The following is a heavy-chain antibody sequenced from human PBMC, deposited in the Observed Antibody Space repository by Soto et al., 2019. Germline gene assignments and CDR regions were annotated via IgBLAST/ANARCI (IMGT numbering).Heavy chain of an antibody. CDR1: GGTFSSYA. J-gene: IGHJ4*02. Sequence: ASVKVSCKASGGTFSSYAISWVRQAPGQGLEWMGGIIPIFGTANYAQKFQGRVTITADKSTSTAYMELSSLRSEDTAVYYCARGARGKQWLVHIDYWGQGTLVTVSS. CDR2: IIPIFGTA. V-gene: IGHV1-69*06. D-gene: IGHD6-19*01. CDR3: ARGARGKQWLVHIDY.